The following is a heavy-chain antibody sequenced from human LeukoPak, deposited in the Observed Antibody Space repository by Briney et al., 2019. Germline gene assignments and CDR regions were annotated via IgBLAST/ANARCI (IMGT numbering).Heavy chain of an antibody. V-gene: IGHV3-23*01. CDR1: GFTFNTYA. J-gene: IGHJ4*02. CDR2: ISDSGGNT. CDR3: ARHRSSWLIDY. D-gene: IGHD6-6*01. Sequence: GGSLRLSCAASGFTFNTYAMSWVRQAPWERLQWVSGISDSGGNTYYADSVRGRFTISRDNSKNTLYLQMNSLRAEDAAVYYCARHRSSWLIDYWGQGTLVTVSS.